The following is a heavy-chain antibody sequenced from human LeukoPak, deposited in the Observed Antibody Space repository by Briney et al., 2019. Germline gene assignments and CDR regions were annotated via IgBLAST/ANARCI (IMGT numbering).Heavy chain of an antibody. CDR1: GFTFSSYE. D-gene: IGHD6-19*01. Sequence: GGSLRLSCAASGFTFSSYEMNWARQAPGKGLEWASYISSSGSTINYADSVKGRFTISRDNAKNSLYLQMNSLRAEDTAVYYCARALAVAGTFDYWGQGTLVTVSS. CDR2: ISSSGSTI. CDR3: ARALAVAGTFDY. V-gene: IGHV3-48*03. J-gene: IGHJ4*02.